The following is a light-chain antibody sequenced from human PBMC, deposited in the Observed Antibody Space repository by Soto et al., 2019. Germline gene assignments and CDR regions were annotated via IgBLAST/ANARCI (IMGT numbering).Light chain of an antibody. V-gene: IGKV3-20*01. CDR2: DAS. CDR3: QQYIRWPLT. J-gene: IGKJ4*01. CDR1: QSFTSNY. Sequence: DIVLTQSPGTLSLSPGERATLSCRASQSFTSNYLAWYQQRPGQAPRLLIYDASNRATGIPARFSGSGSGTEFTLTISSLQSEDFAVYYCQQYIRWPLTFGGGTKVDIK.